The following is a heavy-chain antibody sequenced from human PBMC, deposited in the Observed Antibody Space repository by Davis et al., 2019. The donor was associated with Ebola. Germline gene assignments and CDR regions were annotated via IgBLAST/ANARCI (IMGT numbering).Heavy chain of an antibody. CDR2: ISGSGAST. CDR3: AKGLGASDWYAFDY. J-gene: IGHJ4*02. D-gene: IGHD6-19*01. CDR1: GGSFSGYY. V-gene: IGHV3-23*01. Sequence: GGSLRLSCAVYGGSFSGYYWSWIRQAPGKGLEWVSGISGSGASTYYADSVKGRFTISRDNSKNTLYLQMNSLRADDTAVYYCAKGLGASDWYAFDYWGQRALVTVSS.